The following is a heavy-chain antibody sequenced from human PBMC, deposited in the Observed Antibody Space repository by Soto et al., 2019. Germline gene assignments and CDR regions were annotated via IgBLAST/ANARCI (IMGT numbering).Heavy chain of an antibody. J-gene: IGHJ4*02. CDR1: GFTFSSYA. CDR3: AKPHYSKHSIVVVVAATDLRLSA. Sequence: GGSLRLSCAASGFTFSSYAMSWVRQAPGKGLEWVSAISGSGGSTYYADSVKGRFTISRDNSKNTLYLQMNSLRAEDTAVYYCAKPHYSKHSIVVVVAATDLRLSAWGQGTLVTVSS. D-gene: IGHD2-15*01. CDR2: ISGSGGST. V-gene: IGHV3-23*01.